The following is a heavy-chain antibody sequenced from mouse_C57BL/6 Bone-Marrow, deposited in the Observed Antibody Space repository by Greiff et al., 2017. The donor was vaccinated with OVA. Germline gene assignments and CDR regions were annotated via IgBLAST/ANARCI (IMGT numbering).Heavy chain of an antibody. CDR2: IYPYSGVS. D-gene: IGHD3-3*01. Sequence: VQLQQSGPELVKPGASVKISCKASGYSFTGYCMRWVKQSHGNILDWIGDIYPYSGVSSYNQKFKGKATLTADKSSSTAYMELRSLTSEDSAVYDCESGTCFDDWGKGTTLTVSS. V-gene: IGHV1-31*01. CDR3: ESGTCFDD. CDR1: GYSFTGYC. J-gene: IGHJ2*01.